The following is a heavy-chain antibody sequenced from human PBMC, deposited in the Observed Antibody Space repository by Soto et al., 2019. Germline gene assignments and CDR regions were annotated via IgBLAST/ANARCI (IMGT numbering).Heavy chain of an antibody. V-gene: IGHV3-11*05. CDR2: ISSSSSYT. CDR1: GFTFSDYY. Sequence: QVQLVESGGGLVKPGGSLRLSCAASGFTFSDYYMSWIRQAPGKGLEWVSYISSSSSYTNYAESVKGRFTISGDNAKNSRYLHKNSLRAEETAVYYCARGVVGASPYSWFDLWGQGTLVTVSA. CDR3: ARGVVGASPYSWFDL. J-gene: IGHJ5*02. D-gene: IGHD1-26*01.